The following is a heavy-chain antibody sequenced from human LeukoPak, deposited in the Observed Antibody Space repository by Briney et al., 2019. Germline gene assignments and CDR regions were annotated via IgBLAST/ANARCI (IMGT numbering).Heavy chain of an antibody. CDR1: GFAFGSYS. CDR2: ISRTSSYI. Sequence: GGSLRLSCAASGFAFGSYSINWVRQAPGKGLEWVSFISRTSSYIYYADSVKGRFTISRDNAQNSLYLQMNSLRVEDTAVYYCARVLETDCSGGSCYSGLDYWGQGTLVTVSS. J-gene: IGHJ4*02. CDR3: ARVLETDCSGGSCYSGLDY. V-gene: IGHV3-21*01. D-gene: IGHD2-15*01.